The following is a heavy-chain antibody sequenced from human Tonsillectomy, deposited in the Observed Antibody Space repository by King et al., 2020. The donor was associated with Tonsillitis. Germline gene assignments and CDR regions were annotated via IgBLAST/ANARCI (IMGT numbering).Heavy chain of an antibody. CDR3: ARMGVVPAAIPGYYYYGMDV. J-gene: IGHJ6*02. CDR1: GYTFTGYY. D-gene: IGHD2-2*02. CDR2: INPNSGGK. Sequence: VQLVESGAEVKKPGASVKVSCKASGYTFTGYYMHWVRQAPGQGLEGMGWINPNSGGKNYAQKFQGRVTMTRDTSISTAYMELSRLRSDDTAVYYCARMGVVPAAIPGYYYYGMDVWGQGTTVSVSS. V-gene: IGHV1-2*02.